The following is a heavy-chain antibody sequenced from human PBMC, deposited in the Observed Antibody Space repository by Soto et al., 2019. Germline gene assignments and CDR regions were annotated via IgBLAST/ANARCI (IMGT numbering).Heavy chain of an antibody. CDR3: ARAGGESGDYLD. CDR1: RYTFTGYY. J-gene: IGHJ3*01. CDR2: INPKTGGT. Sequence: QVQLVQSGAEVKMPGASVKVSCKASRYTFTGYYIHWVRQAPGQGLEWMGWINPKTGGTNYSQNFQGWVTMTRDTSISTAYMPMSRLRSDDTAAYYCARAGGESGDYLDWGQGTMVTVSS. D-gene: IGHD4-17*01. V-gene: IGHV1-2*04.